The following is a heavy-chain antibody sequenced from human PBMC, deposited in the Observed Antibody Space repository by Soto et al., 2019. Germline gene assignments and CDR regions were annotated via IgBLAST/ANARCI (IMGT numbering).Heavy chain of an antibody. V-gene: IGHV1-69*13. J-gene: IGHJ5*02. D-gene: IGHD2-2*01. CDR1: GGTFSSYA. CDR2: IIPIFGTA. CDR3: EHSIADCSITSCYYWSAP. Sequence: SVKVSCKASGGTFSSYAISWVRQAPGQGLEWMGGIIPIFGTANYAQKFQGRVTITADGSTSTAYMELSSLRSEDTAVYYCEHSIADCSITSCYYWSAPWGQGTLVIVST.